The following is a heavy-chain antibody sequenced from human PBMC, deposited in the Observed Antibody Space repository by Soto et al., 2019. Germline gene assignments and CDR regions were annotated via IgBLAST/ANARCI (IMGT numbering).Heavy chain of an antibody. CDR2: RWYDGTNQ. V-gene: IGHV3-33*01. D-gene: IGHD3-10*01. J-gene: IGHJ4*02. Sequence: QVQLVESGGGVVQPGRSLRLSCAASGFTFSSCGMHWVRQAPGKGLEWVAGRWYDGTNQYYADSVKGRFSISRDNSKNTLYLQMNSLRAEDTAVYYCARDQGGHYFFDHWGQGTLVTVSS. CDR1: GFTFSSCG. CDR3: ARDQGGHYFFDH.